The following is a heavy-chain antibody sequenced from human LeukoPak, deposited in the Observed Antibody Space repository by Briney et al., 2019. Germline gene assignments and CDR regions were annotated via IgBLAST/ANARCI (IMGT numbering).Heavy chain of an antibody. CDR2: ISYDGNNK. CDR1: EFTFSGHA. V-gene: IGHV3-30-3*01. D-gene: IGHD6-19*01. Sequence: PGGSLRLSCAASEFTFSGHAMHWVRQAPGRGLEWVAVISYDGNNKFYADSVKGRSTISRDNSRNTLSLQMNSLRAEDTAVYYCARDGFPGGTVAGTYLNYWGQGTLVTVSS. CDR3: ARDGFPGGTVAGTYLNY. J-gene: IGHJ4*02.